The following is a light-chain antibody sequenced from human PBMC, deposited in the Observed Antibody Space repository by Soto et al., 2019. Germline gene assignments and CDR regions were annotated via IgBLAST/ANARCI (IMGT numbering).Light chain of an antibody. CDR1: QSVSSY. V-gene: IGKV3-11*01. J-gene: IGKJ3*01. CDR2: DAS. Sequence: EIVLTQSPATLSLSPGERATLSCRASQSVSSYLAWYQQKPGQAPRLLIYDASNRATGIPARFSGSGSGTDFTLPMSRLDPEDFAVFYCQQLSNGPPLSAFGPGTKVDI. CDR3: QQLSNGPPLSA.